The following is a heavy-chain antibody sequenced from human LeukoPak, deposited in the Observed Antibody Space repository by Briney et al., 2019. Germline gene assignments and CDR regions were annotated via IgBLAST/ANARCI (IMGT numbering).Heavy chain of an antibody. CDR1: GSTFSSYS. V-gene: IGHV3-48*04. D-gene: IGHD6-13*01. J-gene: IGHJ4*02. CDR2: ISYNSGT. CDR3: ATHRRSADGDPNLDVY. Sequence: GGSLRLSCAASGSTFSSYSMNWVCQAPGKVLEWLSYISYNSGTYYEDSVKGRFTISRENGKNVLYLQKKKIRAEEKAMYYCATHRRSADGDPNLDVYWGQGTVVTVSS.